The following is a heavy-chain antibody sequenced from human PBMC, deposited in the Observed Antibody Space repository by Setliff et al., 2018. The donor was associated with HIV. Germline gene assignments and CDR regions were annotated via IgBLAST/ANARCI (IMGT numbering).Heavy chain of an antibody. V-gene: IGHV4-39*01. CDR1: GDSIISDSYY. CDR3: ARFSVVVTAPGY. J-gene: IGHJ4*02. Sequence: TSETLSLTCSVSGDSIISDSYYWDWIRQSPGKGLEWIGSVFYSGATYFNPSLESRLIMSVDTSKNQFSLKLTPVTAADTAVYYCARFSVVVTAPGYWGRGTLVTVSS. CDR2: VFYSGAT. D-gene: IGHD2-21*02.